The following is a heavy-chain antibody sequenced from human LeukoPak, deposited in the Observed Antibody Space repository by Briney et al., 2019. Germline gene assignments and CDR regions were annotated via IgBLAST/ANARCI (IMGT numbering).Heavy chain of an antibody. D-gene: IGHD1-26*01. V-gene: IGHV1-46*01. CDR3: ATEQSGGLSGSLGVLFASYYTNYYMDV. Sequence: ASVKVSCKASGYTFTMYYIHWVRQAPGQGLGWIGMVNPSDGATIYAQRCQGRVTMTRDISTTTASMHLRRLSSENHAVYLRATEQSGGLSGSLGVLFASYYTNYYMDVWARGTTVTVSS. J-gene: IGHJ6*03. CDR1: GYTFTMYY. CDR2: VNPSDGAT.